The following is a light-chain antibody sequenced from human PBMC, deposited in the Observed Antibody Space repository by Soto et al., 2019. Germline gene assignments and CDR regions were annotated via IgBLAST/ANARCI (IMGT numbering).Light chain of an antibody. Sequence: DIVMTQSPDSLAVSLGERATINCKSSQSVLYSSNNKNYLDWYQQKPGQPPKLPIYWASTRESGVPDRCSGSGSGTDFTLTISSLQAEDVAVYYCQQYYSTPVTFGQGTKVEIK. CDR1: QSVLYSSNNKNY. CDR2: WAS. J-gene: IGKJ1*01. V-gene: IGKV4-1*01. CDR3: QQYYSTPVT.